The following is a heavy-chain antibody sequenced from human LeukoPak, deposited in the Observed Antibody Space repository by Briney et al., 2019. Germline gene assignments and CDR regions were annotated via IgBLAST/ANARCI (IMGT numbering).Heavy chain of an antibody. Sequence: SETLSLPCAVYGGSFSGYYWSWIRQPPGKGLEWIGEIDHSGSTNYNPSLKSRVTISVDTSKNQFSLKLSSVTAADTAVYYCARGYDYYDSFGYGYWGQGTLVTASS. D-gene: IGHD3-22*01. CDR3: ARGYDYYDSFGYGY. CDR1: GGSFSGYY. J-gene: IGHJ4*02. V-gene: IGHV4-34*01. CDR2: IDHSGST.